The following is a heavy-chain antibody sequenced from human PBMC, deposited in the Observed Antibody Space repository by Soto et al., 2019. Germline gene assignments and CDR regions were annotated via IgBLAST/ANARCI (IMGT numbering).Heavy chain of an antibody. Sequence: GGSLRLAFASSGFTFSDYYMSWIRQAPGKGLEWVSYISSSTSYTNYAGSVTGRFTISRDNAKNPLYLQINSLTSEDTAVYYCARGSGAAAAPDYWRQGTLVTVSS. CDR2: ISSSTSYT. CDR1: GFTFSDYY. D-gene: IGHD6-13*01. J-gene: IGHJ4*02. V-gene: IGHV3-11*06. CDR3: ARGSGAAAAPDY.